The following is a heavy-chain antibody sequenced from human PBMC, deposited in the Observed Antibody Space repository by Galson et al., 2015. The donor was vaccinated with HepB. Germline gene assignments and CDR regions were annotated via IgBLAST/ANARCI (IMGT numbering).Heavy chain of an antibody. Sequence: SVKVSCKASGYTFTSYGISWVRQAPGQGLEWMGWISAYNGNTNYAQKLQGRVTMTTDTSTSTAYMELRSLRSDDTAVYCCARDVVAADYSYGMDVWGQGTTVTVSS. D-gene: IGHD2-2*01. V-gene: IGHV1-18*04. CDR3: ARDVVAADYSYGMDV. CDR1: GYTFTSYG. J-gene: IGHJ6*02. CDR2: ISAYNGNT.